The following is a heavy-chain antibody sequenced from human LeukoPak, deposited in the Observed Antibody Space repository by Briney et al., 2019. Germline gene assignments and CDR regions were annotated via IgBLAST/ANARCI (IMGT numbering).Heavy chain of an antibody. CDR3: ARHLRIVATEAHFDY. CDR1: GVSISSSSYY. Sequence: TPSETLSLTCTVSGVSISSSSYYWGWIRQPPGKGLEWIGSFYYSGSTYYNPSLKSRITISVDTSKNQFSLKLSSATAADTAVYYCARHLRIVATEAHFDYWGQGTLVTVSS. J-gene: IGHJ4*02. V-gene: IGHV4-39*01. CDR2: FYYSGST. D-gene: IGHD5-12*01.